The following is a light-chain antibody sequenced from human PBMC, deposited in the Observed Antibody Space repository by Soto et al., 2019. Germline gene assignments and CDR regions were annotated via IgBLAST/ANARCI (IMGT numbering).Light chain of an antibody. V-gene: IGLV2-14*01. CDR3: SSYTSSSTLL. CDR2: DVS. CDR1: SNDIGGYNY. J-gene: IGLJ2*01. Sequence: QSVLTQPASVSGSPGQSITFSCTGTSNDIGGYNYVAWYQQHPGKAPKLMIFDVSNRPSGVSYRFSGSKSGNTASLTISGRQAEYEADYCCSSYTSSSTLLFGVGTKLTVL.